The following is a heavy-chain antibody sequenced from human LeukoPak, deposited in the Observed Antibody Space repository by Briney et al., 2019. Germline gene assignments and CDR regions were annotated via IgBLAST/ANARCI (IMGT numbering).Heavy chain of an antibody. V-gene: IGHV3-48*03. CDR2: ISSSGSTI. J-gene: IGHJ4*02. CDR3: ARAPIQLWFLDY. Sequence: PEGSLRLSCAASGFTFSSYEMNWVRQAPGKGLGWVSYISSSGSTIYYADSVKGRFTISRDNAKNSLYLQMNSLRAEDTAVYYCARAPIQLWFLDYWGQGTLVTVSS. CDR1: GFTFSSYE. D-gene: IGHD5-18*01.